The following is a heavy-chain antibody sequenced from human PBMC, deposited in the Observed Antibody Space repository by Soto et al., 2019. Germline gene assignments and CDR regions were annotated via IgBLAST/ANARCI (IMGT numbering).Heavy chain of an antibody. J-gene: IGHJ4*02. CDR1: GGSITNSSW. CDR3: ARGPPIVGNTTPLES. Sequence: SETLSRTCTVSGGSITNSSWWSWVRLAAAKGLEWIGDIYHAGSTKYNPSLERRVTMSVDTPNNQFALTLTSVTAADTAVYFCARGPPIVGNTTPLESGAQGSLVT. V-gene: IGHV4-4*02. CDR2: IYHAGST. D-gene: IGHD2-21*01.